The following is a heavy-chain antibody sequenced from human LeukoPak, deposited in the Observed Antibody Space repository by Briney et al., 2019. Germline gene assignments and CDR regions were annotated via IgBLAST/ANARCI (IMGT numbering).Heavy chain of an antibody. D-gene: IGHD1-26*01. Sequence: GGSLRLSCEASGDTFRDSWLTWVRQAPGKGLEWVGRIERIADGGSRQYAAPVKGRFSISRDDSKDTVYLQLGRLRSDDTAVYYCRTELRWEPLGFNYWGQGTLVTVSS. CDR2: IERIADGGSR. CDR3: RTELRWEPLGFNY. CDR1: GDTFRDSW. V-gene: IGHV3-15*04. J-gene: IGHJ4*02.